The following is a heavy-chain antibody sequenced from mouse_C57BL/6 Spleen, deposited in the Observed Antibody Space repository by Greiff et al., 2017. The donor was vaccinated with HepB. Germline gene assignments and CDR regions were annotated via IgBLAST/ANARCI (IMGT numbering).Heavy chain of an antibody. J-gene: IGHJ4*01. CDR3: ARCRGSYAMDY. CDR1: GFTFSSYA. D-gene: IGHD1-1*01. Sequence: EVNLVESGGGLVKPGGSLKLSCAASGFTFSSYAMSWVRQTPEKRLEWVATISDGGSYTYYPDNVKGRFTISRDNAKNNLYLQMSHLKSEDTAMYYCARCRGSYAMDYWGQGTSVTVSS. V-gene: IGHV5-4*03. CDR2: ISDGGSYT.